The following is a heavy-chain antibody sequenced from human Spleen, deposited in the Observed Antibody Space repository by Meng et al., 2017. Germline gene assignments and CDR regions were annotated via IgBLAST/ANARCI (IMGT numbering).Heavy chain of an antibody. CDR1: GGSISSDNW. D-gene: IGHD2-8*02. V-gene: IGHV4-4*02. CDR2: IYHSGSA. J-gene: IGHJ4*02. Sequence: VQLQGAGPGLGKPSGTLSLTCAVSGGSISSDNWWSWVRQPPGKGLEWIGEIYHSGSANYNPSLKSRVTISVDTSKNQFSLNLMSVTAADTAVYYCASNGWYCLDYWGQGTLVTVSS. CDR3: ASNGWYCLDY.